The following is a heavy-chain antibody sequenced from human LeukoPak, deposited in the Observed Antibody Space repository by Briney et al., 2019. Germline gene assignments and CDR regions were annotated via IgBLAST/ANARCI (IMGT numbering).Heavy chain of an antibody. D-gene: IGHD3-3*01. CDR3: ARVTPPNNDFWSGIFDS. V-gene: IGHV4-38-2*02. J-gene: IGHJ4*02. Sequence: SETLSLTCTVSGYSISSGYYWGWIRQPPGKGLEWIGSIYHSGSTYYNPSLKSRVTISVDTSKNQFSLKLSSVTAADTAVYYCARVTPPNNDFWSGIFDSWGQGTLVTVSS. CDR1: GYSISSGYY. CDR2: IYHSGST.